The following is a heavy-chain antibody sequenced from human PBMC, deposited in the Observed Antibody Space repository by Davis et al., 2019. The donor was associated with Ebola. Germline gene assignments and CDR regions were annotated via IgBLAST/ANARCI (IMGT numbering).Heavy chain of an antibody. V-gene: IGHV1-24*01. Sequence: AAAKVTCKVSAYIIYDLSILCLLHAPGKGLAWMGDFETEAGVTIYAQKFQCRVTITADESTRTACMELSSLRSEDTAVYYCARGLTGTLYYYYGMDVWGQGTTVTFSS. D-gene: IGHD1-20*01. CDR3: ARGLTGTLYYYYGMDV. CDR1: AYIIYDLS. J-gene: IGHJ6*02. CDR2: FETEAGVT.